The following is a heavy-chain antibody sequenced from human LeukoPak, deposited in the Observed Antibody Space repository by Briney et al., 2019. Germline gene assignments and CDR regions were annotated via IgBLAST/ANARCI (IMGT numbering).Heavy chain of an antibody. D-gene: IGHD3-22*01. V-gene: IGHV3-21*01. CDR2: ISSSSSYI. Sequence: GGSLRLSCAASGFTFSSYGMSWVRQAPGKGLEWVSSISSSSSYIYYEDSVKGRFTISRDNAKNSLYLQMNSLRAEDTAVYYCAREDTRGYYDSSGYYFFDPWGQGTLVTVSS. CDR1: GFTFSSYG. CDR3: AREDTRGYYDSSGYYFFDP. J-gene: IGHJ5*02.